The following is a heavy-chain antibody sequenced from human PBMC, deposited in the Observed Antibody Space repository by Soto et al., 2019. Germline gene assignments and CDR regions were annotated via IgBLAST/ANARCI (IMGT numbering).Heavy chain of an antibody. CDR1: GGSFSGYY. V-gene: IGHV4-34*01. CDR3: ARLGLRVTNYYYYYMDV. D-gene: IGHD2-21*02. J-gene: IGHJ6*03. CDR2: INHSGST. Sequence: SETLSLTCAVYGGSFSGYYWSWIRQPPGKGLEWIGEINHSGSTNYNPSLKSRVTISVDTSKNQFSLKLSSVTAADTAVYYCARLGLRVTNYYYYYMDVWGKGTTVTVSS.